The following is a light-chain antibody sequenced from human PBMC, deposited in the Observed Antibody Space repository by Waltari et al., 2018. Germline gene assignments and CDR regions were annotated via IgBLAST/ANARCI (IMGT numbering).Light chain of an antibody. Sequence: DIVITPSPDSLAVSLAERAALMCKCSQRDLKSSNNKTYLAWFQKRPGQPPKLLVFWASTRAYGVPDRFIGSGSGTDFSLTISSLQAEDVAIYYCQQYYSTEGYTFGQGTKLEIK. CDR3: QQYYSTEGYT. V-gene: IGKV4-1*01. J-gene: IGKJ2*01. CDR2: WAS. CDR1: QRDLKSSNNKTY.